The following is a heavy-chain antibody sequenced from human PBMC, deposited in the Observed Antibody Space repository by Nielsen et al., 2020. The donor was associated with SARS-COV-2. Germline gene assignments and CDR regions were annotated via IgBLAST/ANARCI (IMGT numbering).Heavy chain of an antibody. J-gene: IGHJ4*02. D-gene: IGHD2-15*01. V-gene: IGHV3-9*01. CDR2: ISWNSGSI. CDR3: AKFCSGGSCYVDY. Sequence: ISCAASGFTFDDYAMHWVRQAPGKGLEWVSGISWNSGSIGYADSVKGRFTISRDNAKNSLYLQMNSLRAEDTALYYCAKFCSGGSCYVDYWGQGTLVTVSS. CDR1: GFTFDDYA.